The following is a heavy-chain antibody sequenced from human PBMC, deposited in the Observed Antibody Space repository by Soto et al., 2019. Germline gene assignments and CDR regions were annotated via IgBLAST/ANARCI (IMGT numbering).Heavy chain of an antibody. CDR3: ARAYCSGGSCHDRFYYYYGMDV. J-gene: IGHJ6*02. Sequence: SVKVSCKASGGTFSSYAISWVRQAPGQGLEWMGGIIPIFGTANYAQKLQGRVTITADESTSTAYMELSSLRSEDTAVYYCARAYCSGGSCHDRFYYYYGMDVWGQGTTVTVSS. CDR2: IIPIFGTA. V-gene: IGHV1-69*13. CDR1: GGTFSSYA. D-gene: IGHD2-15*01.